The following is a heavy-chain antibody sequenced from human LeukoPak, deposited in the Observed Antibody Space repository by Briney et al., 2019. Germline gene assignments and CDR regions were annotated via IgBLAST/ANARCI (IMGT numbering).Heavy chain of an antibody. J-gene: IGHJ6*03. CDR3: ARAPDNYDFYSYYYYMDV. D-gene: IGHD3-3*01. CDR1: GFTFSSYA. Sequence: GGSLRLSCAASGFTFSSYAMSWVRQAPGKGLEWVSAISGSGGSTYYADSVKGRFTISRDNSKNTLYLQMNSLRAEDTAVYYCARAPDNYDFYSYYYYMDVWGKGTTVTVSS. CDR2: ISGSGGST. V-gene: IGHV3-23*01.